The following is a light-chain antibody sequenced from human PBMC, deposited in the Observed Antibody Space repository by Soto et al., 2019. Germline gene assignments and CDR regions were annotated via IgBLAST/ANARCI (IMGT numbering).Light chain of an antibody. Sequence: DFQMTQSPSSLSASVGDRVTITCRASQSISNYLNWFQQKPGKAPKLLIYAASSLQSGVPSRFSGSGSGTDFTLTISCLQPEDFATYYCQQSYSTPFTFGSGTKVDIK. CDR2: AAS. J-gene: IGKJ3*01. CDR3: QQSYSTPFT. CDR1: QSISNY. V-gene: IGKV1-39*01.